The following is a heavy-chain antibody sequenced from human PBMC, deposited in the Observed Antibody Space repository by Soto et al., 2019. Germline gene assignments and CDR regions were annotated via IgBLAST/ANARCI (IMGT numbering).Heavy chain of an antibody. D-gene: IGHD6-19*01. CDR2: IKQDGSER. Sequence: EVQLVESGGGLVQPGGSLRLSCTASGLTFSEYWMSWVRQAPGKGLEWVANIKQDGSERWYVDSVKGRFTISRDNAKSPLFLQTNSLRAEDTAVYYWARDTDPTDSSGEHFDGLDIWGQGTMVNVSS. CDR1: GLTFSEYW. J-gene: IGHJ3*02. CDR3: ARDTDPTDSSGEHFDGLDI. V-gene: IGHV3-7*01.